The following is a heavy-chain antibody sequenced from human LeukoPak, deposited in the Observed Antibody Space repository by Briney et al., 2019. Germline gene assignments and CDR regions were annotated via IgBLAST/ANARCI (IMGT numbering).Heavy chain of an antibody. CDR3: ARDASGSSTGLIDS. Sequence: PGESLRLSCVASGFTLRSYSMNWVRQAPGKGLEWVSYVSTSSYYIYYADSVKGRFTISRDDAKNSLYLQMNSLRAEDTAIYYCARDASGSSTGLIDSWGQGTLVTVSS. V-gene: IGHV3-21*01. CDR2: VSTSSYYI. D-gene: IGHD1-26*01. CDR1: GFTLRSYS. J-gene: IGHJ4*02.